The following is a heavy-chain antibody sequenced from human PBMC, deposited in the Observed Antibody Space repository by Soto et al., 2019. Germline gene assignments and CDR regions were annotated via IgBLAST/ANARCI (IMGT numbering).Heavy chain of an antibody. CDR2: IIPILGIA. CDR3: ARGYCSGGSCPVDDAFDI. Sequence: QVQLVQSGAEVKKPGSSVKVSCKASGGTFSSYTISWVRQAPGQGLEWMGRIIPILGIANYAQKFQGRVTITADKSTRTAYMELSSLRSEDTAVYYCARGYCSGGSCPVDDAFDIWGQGTMVTVSS. D-gene: IGHD2-15*01. CDR1: GGTFSSYT. V-gene: IGHV1-69*02. J-gene: IGHJ3*02.